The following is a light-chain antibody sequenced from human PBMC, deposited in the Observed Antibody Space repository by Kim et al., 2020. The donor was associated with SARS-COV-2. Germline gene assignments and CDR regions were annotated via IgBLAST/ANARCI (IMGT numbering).Light chain of an antibody. Sequence: SYELTQPPSVSVAPGKTARITCGGNNIGSKNVHWYQQKPGQAPVLVIYYDSDRPSGIPERFSGSNSGNTATLTIRRVEAGDEADYYCQVWDSRSDHWVFGGGTKLTVL. CDR1: NIGSKN. CDR3: QVWDSRSDHWV. CDR2: YDS. V-gene: IGLV3-21*04. J-gene: IGLJ3*02.